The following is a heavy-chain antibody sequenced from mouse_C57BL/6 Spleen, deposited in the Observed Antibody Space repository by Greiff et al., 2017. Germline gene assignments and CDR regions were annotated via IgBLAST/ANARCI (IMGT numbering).Heavy chain of an antibody. CDR3: ARCDLYAMDY. CDR1: GYTFTSYW. D-gene: IGHD2-13*01. J-gene: IGHJ4*01. V-gene: IGHV1-53*01. CDR2: LNPSNVGT. Sequence: QVQLQQPGTDLVKPGASVTLSCKASGYTFTSYWMHWVKQRPGQGLGWIGNLNPSNVGTNYNENLTSKATLTVDKTSSTAYMQLSSLTSEDSAVYYCARCDLYAMDYWGQGTSVTVSS.